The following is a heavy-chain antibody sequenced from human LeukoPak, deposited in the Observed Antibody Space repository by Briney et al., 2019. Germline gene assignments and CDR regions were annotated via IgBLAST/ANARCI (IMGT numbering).Heavy chain of an antibody. CDR3: ARVLSGSWDWFDP. V-gene: IGHV3-23*01. D-gene: IGHD6-6*01. CDR2: ISGSGDST. CDR1: GFTLSSYA. J-gene: IGHJ5*02. Sequence: GGSLRLSCAASGFTLSSYAMTWVRQAPGKGLEWVSAISGSGDSTYYADSVKGRFTTSRDNSKNTLYLQMNSLRAEDTAVYYCARVLSGSWDWFDPWGQGTLVTVSS.